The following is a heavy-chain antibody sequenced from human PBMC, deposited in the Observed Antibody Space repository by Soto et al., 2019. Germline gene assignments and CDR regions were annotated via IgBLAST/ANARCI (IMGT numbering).Heavy chain of an antibody. Sequence: SETLSLTCAVYGGSFSGYYWSWIRQPPGKGLEWIGEINHSGSTNYNPSLKSRVTMSVDTSKNQFSLKLSSVTAADTAVYYCARIYSGYNFGSGWGQGTLVTVSS. CDR3: ARIYSGYNFGSG. D-gene: IGHD5-18*01. CDR1: GGSFSGYY. V-gene: IGHV4-34*01. J-gene: IGHJ1*01. CDR2: INHSGST.